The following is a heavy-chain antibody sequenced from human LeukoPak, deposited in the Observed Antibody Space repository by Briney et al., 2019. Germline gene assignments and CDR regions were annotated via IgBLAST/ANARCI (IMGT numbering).Heavy chain of an antibody. V-gene: IGHV1-8*03. CDR3: ARGLRIHSMNYYYYMDV. CDR1: GGTFSSYA. J-gene: IGHJ6*03. D-gene: IGHD4-11*01. Sequence: ASVKVSCKASGGTFSSYAISWVRQATGQGLEWMGWMNPNSGNTGYAQKFQGRVTITRNTSISTAYMELSSLRSEDTAVYYCARGLRIHSMNYYYYMDVWGKGTTVTVSS. CDR2: MNPNSGNT.